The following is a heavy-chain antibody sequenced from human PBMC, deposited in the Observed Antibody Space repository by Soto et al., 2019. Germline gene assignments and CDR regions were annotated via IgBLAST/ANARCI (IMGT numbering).Heavy chain of an antibody. CDR3: ARVSSSSSEYFDY. V-gene: IGHV4-59*08. D-gene: IGHD6-6*01. CDR2: IYYSGST. Sequence: SETLSLTCTVSCGSISTYYWSWIRQPPGKGLEWIGYIYYSGSTSYNPSLKSRVTISIDTSKNQFSLNLTSVTAADTAVYYCARVSSSSSEYFDYWGQGTLVTVSS. CDR1: CGSISTYY. J-gene: IGHJ4*02.